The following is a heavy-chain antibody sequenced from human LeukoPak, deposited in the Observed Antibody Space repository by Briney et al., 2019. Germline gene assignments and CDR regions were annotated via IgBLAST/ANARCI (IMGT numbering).Heavy chain of an antibody. V-gene: IGHV4-59*01. Sequence: SETLSLTCAVYGGSFSGYYWSWIRQPPGKGLEWIGYIYYSGSTNYNPSLKSRVTISVDTSKNQFSLKLSSVTAADTAVYYCAREVFGGYSYGLNWFDPWGQGTLVTVSS. D-gene: IGHD5-18*01. CDR2: IYYSGST. J-gene: IGHJ5*02. CDR3: AREVFGGYSYGLNWFDP. CDR1: GGSFSGYY.